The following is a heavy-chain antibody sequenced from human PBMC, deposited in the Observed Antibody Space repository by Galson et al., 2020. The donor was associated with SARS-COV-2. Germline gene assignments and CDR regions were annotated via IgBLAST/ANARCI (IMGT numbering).Heavy chain of an antibody. CDR3: ARDSGSYSLDY. CDR2: IYYSGST. CDR1: GGSISSGGYY. V-gene: IGHV4-31*03. J-gene: IGHJ4*02. Sequence: SETLSITCTVSGGSISSGGYYWSWIRQHPGKGLEWIGYIYYSGSTYYNPSLKSRVTISVDTSKNQFSLKLSSVTAADTAVYYCARDSGSYSLDYWGQGTLVTVSS. D-gene: IGHD3-10*01.